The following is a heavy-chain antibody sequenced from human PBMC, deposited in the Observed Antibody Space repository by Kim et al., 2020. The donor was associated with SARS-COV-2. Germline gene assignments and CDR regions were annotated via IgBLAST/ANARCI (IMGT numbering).Heavy chain of an antibody. J-gene: IGHJ3*02. V-gene: IGHV3-23*01. D-gene: IGHD3-22*01. CDR3: AKVYGITMIVVVKLDAFDI. Sequence: RFTSSRDNSKNTLYLQMNSLRAEDTAVYYCAKVYGITMIVVVKLDAFDIWGQGTMVTVSS.